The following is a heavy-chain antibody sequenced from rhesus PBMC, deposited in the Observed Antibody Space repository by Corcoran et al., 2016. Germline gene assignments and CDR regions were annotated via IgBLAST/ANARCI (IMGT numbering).Heavy chain of an antibody. Sequence: QVQLQESGPGLVKPSETLSLTCAVSGAPISGQWCTWLRQSPGKGLEWIGEINGKSGTGHQKVAHKSRVTVSKDAAKNACSLKLTSVTAADTAVYYCSRRWGSEFSGSYLDSLDVWGRGLLVTVSS. CDR2: INGKSGTG. D-gene: IGHD3-16*01. J-gene: IGHJ5-2*02. V-gene: IGHV4-80*01. CDR1: GAPISGQW. CDR3: SRRWGSEFSGSYLDSLDV.